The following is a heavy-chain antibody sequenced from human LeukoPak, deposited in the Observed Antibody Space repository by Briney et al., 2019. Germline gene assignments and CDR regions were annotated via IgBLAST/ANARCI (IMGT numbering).Heavy chain of an antibody. CDR1: GFTFSSYA. D-gene: IGHD3-3*01. CDR2: ISSSSSYI. CDR3: ARAGRSGNLPYYFDY. J-gene: IGHJ4*02. V-gene: IGHV3-21*01. Sequence: PGGSLRLSCAASGFTFSSYAMNWVRQAPGKGLEWVSSISSSSSYIYYADSVKGRFTISRDNAKNSLYLQMNSLRAEDTAVYYCARAGRSGNLPYYFDYWGQGTLVTVSS.